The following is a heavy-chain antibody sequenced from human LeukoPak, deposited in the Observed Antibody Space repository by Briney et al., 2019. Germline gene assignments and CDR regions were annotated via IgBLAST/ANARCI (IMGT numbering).Heavy chain of an antibody. CDR1: GYTFTIYY. Sequence: ASVKVSCKASGYTFTIYYMHWVRQASGQGREWVGRINPNSGDTNYAQKFQGRVTMTRDTSISTAYMELSRLRSDDTAVYYCARVFRGGSDYYDSSGYYRPFDYWGQGTLVTVSS. CDR3: ARVFRGGSDYYDSSGYYRPFDY. J-gene: IGHJ4*02. D-gene: IGHD3-22*01. V-gene: IGHV1-2*06. CDR2: INPNSGDT.